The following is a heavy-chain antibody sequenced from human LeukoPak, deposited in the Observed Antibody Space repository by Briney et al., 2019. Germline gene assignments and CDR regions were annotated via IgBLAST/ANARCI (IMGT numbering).Heavy chain of an antibody. Sequence: LGESLKISCKGSGYSFTSYWIGWVRQMPGKGLEWMGIIYPGDSDTRYSPSFQGQVTISADKSISTAYLQWSSLKASDTAMYSCARSDPGTYYYYGMDVWGQGTTVTVSS. J-gene: IGHJ6*02. V-gene: IGHV5-51*01. CDR2: IYPGDSDT. CDR3: ARSDPGTYYYYGMDV. D-gene: IGHD2-21*02. CDR1: GYSFTSYW.